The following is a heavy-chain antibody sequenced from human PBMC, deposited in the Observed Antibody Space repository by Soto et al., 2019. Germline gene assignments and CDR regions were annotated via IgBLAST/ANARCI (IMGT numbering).Heavy chain of an antibody. D-gene: IGHD6-19*01. CDR3: ARAVAVAADFDY. Sequence: EASVKVSCKASGYTFTGYAMHWVRPAPGQRLEWMGWINAGNGNTKYSQKFQGRVTITRDTSASTAYMELSSLRSEDTAVYYCARAVAVAADFDYWGQGTLVTVSS. CDR2: INAGNGNT. CDR1: GYTFTGYA. V-gene: IGHV1-3*01. J-gene: IGHJ4*02.